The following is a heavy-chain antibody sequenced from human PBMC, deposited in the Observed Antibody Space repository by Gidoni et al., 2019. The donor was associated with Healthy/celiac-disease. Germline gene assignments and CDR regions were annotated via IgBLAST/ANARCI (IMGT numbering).Heavy chain of an antibody. CDR3: ARDRFSGTPGLFDY. J-gene: IGHJ4*02. CDR1: GFTFRSYE. Sequence: EVQLVEPGGGLVQPGGSLRLSCAASGFTFRSYEMNWVRQAPGKGLEWVSYISSSGSTIYYADSVKGRFTISRDNAKNSLYLQMNSLRAEDTAVYYCARDRFSGTPGLFDYWGQGTLVTVSS. CDR2: ISSSGSTI. D-gene: IGHD1-26*01. V-gene: IGHV3-48*03.